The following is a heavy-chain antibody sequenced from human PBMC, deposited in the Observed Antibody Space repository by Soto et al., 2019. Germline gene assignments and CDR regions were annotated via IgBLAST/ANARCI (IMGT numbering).Heavy chain of an antibody. CDR3: AKDLGLRFLEWSLDY. J-gene: IGHJ4*02. CDR1: GFTFSSYA. D-gene: IGHD3-3*01. V-gene: IGHV3-23*01. Sequence: EVQLLESGGGLVQPGGSLRLSCAASGFTFSSYAMSWVRQAPGKGLEWVSAISGSGGSTYYADSVKGRFTISRDNSKNTRYLQMNSLRAEDTAVYYCAKDLGLRFLEWSLDYWCQGTLVTDSS. CDR2: ISGSGGST.